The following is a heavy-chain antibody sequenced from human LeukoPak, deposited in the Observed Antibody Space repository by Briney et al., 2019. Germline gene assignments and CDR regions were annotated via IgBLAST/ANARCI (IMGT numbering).Heavy chain of an antibody. Sequence: SETLSLTCTVSGGSISSYYWSWIRQPPGKGLEWIAYISDIGSIDYNPSLKSRVTISLETSKNQFSLKLSSVTAADTAVYYCAGHHPRNTVDFWGQGTLVTVSS. V-gene: IGHV4-59*08. J-gene: IGHJ4*02. CDR2: ISDIGSI. CDR3: AGHHPRNTVDF. CDR1: GGSISSYY. D-gene: IGHD2/OR15-2a*01.